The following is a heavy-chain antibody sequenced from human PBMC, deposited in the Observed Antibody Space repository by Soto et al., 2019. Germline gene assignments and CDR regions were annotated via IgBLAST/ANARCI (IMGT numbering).Heavy chain of an antibody. Sequence: ELQLVESGGGLVQPGGSLRLSCAASGFTFRSYEMNWVRQVPGKGLEWVAYISGTTTFYADSVKGRFTISRDNAKNSLYLQMDSLRAGDTAVYYCARYWDGYFDLWGQGTLVTVSS. CDR1: GFTFRSYE. J-gene: IGHJ4*02. CDR3: ARYWDGYFDL. V-gene: IGHV3-48*03. D-gene: IGHD1-1*01. CDR2: ISGTTT.